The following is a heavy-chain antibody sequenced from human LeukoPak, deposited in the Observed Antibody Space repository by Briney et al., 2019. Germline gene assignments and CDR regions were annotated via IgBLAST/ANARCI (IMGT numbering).Heavy chain of an antibody. V-gene: IGHV3-48*02. CDR2: ISTSGGTI. Sequence: GGSLRLSCAASGFTFSSYNMNWVRQAPGKGLEWVSYISTSGGTIYYADSVKGRFTISRDNAKNSLYLQMDSLRDEDTAVYYCARLLRDSSGSYYFDYWGQGTLVTVSS. CDR1: GFTFSSYN. D-gene: IGHD3-22*01. CDR3: ARLLRDSSGSYYFDY. J-gene: IGHJ4*02.